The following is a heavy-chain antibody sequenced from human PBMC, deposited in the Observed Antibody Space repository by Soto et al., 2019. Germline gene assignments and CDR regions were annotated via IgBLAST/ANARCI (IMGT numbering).Heavy chain of an antibody. CDR3: AHRRDGYNRLWDAFDI. D-gene: IGHD5-12*01. CDR2: IYWDDDK. CDR1: GFSLSSTRMA. Sequence: SGPTLVNPTQTLTLTCTFSGFSLSSTRMAVGWIRQPPGKALEWLALIYWDDDKRYSPFLKSRLTITKDTSKNQVVLTMSNMDPVDTARYYCAHRRDGYNRLWDAFDIWGQGTMVTVSS. J-gene: IGHJ3*02. V-gene: IGHV2-5*02.